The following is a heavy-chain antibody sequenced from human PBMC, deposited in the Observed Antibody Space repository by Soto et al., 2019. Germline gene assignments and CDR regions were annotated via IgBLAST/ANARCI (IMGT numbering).Heavy chain of an antibody. CDR3: ARSYGGEYSDGCSYYYAY. V-gene: IGHV5-51*01. Sequence: GESLKISCKGSGYKFIDYWIGWVRQVPGKGLEWMGGIYPGDFDRKYSPSFQGQVTISADKSITTAYLQWSSLKASDTAIYYCARSYGGEYSDGCSYYYAYWGQGTLVTVSS. D-gene: IGHD2-15*01. CDR1: GYKFIDYW. J-gene: IGHJ4*02. CDR2: IYPGDFDR.